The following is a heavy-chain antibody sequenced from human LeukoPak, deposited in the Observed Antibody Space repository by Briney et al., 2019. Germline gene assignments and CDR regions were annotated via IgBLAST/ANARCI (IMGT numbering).Heavy chain of an antibody. CDR2: IKQDGSEK. CDR1: GFTFSNYW. J-gene: IGHJ4*02. CDR3: ASSHYYDSSGYYYPEGY. V-gene: IGHV3-7*01. D-gene: IGHD3-22*01. Sequence: GGSLRLSCAASGFTFSNYWMSWVRQAPGKGLEWVANIKQDGSEKYYVDSVKGRFTISRDNAKNSLYLQMNSLRAEDTAVYYCASSHYYDSSGYYYPEGYWGQGTLVTVSS.